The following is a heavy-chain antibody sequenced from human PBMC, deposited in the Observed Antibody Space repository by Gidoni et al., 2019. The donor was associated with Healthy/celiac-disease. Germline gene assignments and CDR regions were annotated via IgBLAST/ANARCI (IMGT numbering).Heavy chain of an antibody. J-gene: IGHJ5*02. D-gene: IGHD6-13*01. CDR1: GFPFSSYA. CDR3: AKDRSSSWYEGWFDP. CDR2: ISGSGGST. Sequence: EVQLLESGGGLVQPGWSLSLSCPASGFPFSSYAMRWVRQAPAKGPEWVSAISGSGGSTYYADSVKGRFTISRDNSKNTLYLQMNSLRAEDTAVYYCAKDRSSSWYEGWFDPWGQGTLVTVSS. V-gene: IGHV3-23*01.